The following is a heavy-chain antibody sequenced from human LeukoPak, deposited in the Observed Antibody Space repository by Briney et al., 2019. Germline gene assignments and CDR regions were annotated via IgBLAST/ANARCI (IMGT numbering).Heavy chain of an antibody. J-gene: IGHJ4*02. CDR2: ITPIFGTA. D-gene: IGHD5-18*01. CDR1: GGTFSNYA. CDR3: ARASSDDTAMPTPFAY. Sequence: SVKVSCKASGGTFSNYAINWVRQAPGQGLEWMGGITPIFGTANYVQKFQGRVTITADEFTKTAYMELSRLRSEDTAIYYCARASSDDTAMPTPFAYWGQGTLVTVSS. V-gene: IGHV1-69*01.